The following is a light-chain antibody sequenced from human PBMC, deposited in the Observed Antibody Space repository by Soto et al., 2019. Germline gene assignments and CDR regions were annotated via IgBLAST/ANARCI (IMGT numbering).Light chain of an antibody. CDR3: QLTDSWRRS. CDR1: KSVSIY. V-gene: IGKV3D-11*02. J-gene: IGKJ2*01. CDR2: DAS. Sequence: EIVLTQYPATLSVSPGERATLSCWASKSVSIYLAWYQQKPGQASRLLIYDASNRASGIPARFSGSGAQTAFTLTINSVEPDDSAVYYCQLTDSWRRSFGQGTKLEI.